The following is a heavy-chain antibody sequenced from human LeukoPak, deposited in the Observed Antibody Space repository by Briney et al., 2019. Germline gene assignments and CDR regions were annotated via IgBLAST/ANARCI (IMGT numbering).Heavy chain of an antibody. CDR2: ISGSGGST. D-gene: IGHD3-22*01. V-gene: IGHV3-23*01. CDR3: AKGRFDYYDSSGYYYGLVYFDY. Sequence: PGGSLRLSCAASGFTFSSYAMSWVRQAPGKGLEWVSAISGSGGSTYYADSVKGRFTISRDNYKNTLYLQMNSLRAEDTAVYYCAKGRFDYYDSSGYYYGLVYFDYWGQGTLVTVSS. J-gene: IGHJ4*02. CDR1: GFTFSSYA.